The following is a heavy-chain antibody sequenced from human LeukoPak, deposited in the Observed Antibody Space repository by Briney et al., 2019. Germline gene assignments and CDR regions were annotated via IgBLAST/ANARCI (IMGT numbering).Heavy chain of an antibody. CDR1: GFTFSSFA. J-gene: IGHJ4*02. CDR2: ISGSGGST. CDR3: AKVEGPYCSTGSCYSRD. V-gene: IGHV3-23*01. Sequence: GGSLRLSCAASGFTFSSFAMSWVRQAPEKGLEWVSAISGSGGSTYYADSVKGRFTISRDNSKNTLYLQMNSLRAEDTAVYYCAKVEGPYCSTGSCYSRDWGQGTLVTVSS. D-gene: IGHD2-15*01.